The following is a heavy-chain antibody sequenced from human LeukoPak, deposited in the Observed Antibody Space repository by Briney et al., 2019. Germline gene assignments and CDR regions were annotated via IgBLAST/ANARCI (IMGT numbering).Heavy chain of an antibody. CDR1: GFTFSNYW. J-gene: IGHJ4*02. Sequence: GGSLRLSCVASGFTFSNYWMTWVRQAPGKGLEWVANIKEDGSEKNYADSVKGRFTISRDNAKNSLYLQMNSLRGEDTAVYYCARARYSDFWGQGTLVAVSS. V-gene: IGHV3-7*01. CDR3: ARARYSDF. CDR2: IKEDGSEK.